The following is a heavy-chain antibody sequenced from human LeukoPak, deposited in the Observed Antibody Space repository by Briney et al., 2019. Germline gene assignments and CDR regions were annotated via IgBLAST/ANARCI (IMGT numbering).Heavy chain of an antibody. Sequence: SVKVSCKASGGTFSSYAISWVRQAPGQGREWVGGIIPIFGTANYAQKFQGRVTITTDESTTTAYMELSSLRSEDTAVYYCARDVAHYGSGTNGYFDYWGQGTLVTVSS. CDR1: GGTFSSYA. V-gene: IGHV1-69*05. CDR2: IIPIFGTA. D-gene: IGHD3-10*01. CDR3: ARDVAHYGSGTNGYFDY. J-gene: IGHJ4*02.